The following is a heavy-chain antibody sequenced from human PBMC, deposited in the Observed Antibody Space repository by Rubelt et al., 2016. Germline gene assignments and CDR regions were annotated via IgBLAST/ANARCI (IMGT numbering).Heavy chain of an antibody. V-gene: IGHV4-39*01. CDR1: GGSISSSSYY. CDR2: IYNSEGT. J-gene: IGHJ6*02. Sequence: QLQLQESGPGLVKPSETLSLTCTVSGGSISSSSYYWGWIRQPPGKGLEWIGSIYNSEGTYSNPSLRSRVTLSVDTSKNRCASNLISVTAAATGDNYWARPRDWGPYYGMDGWGQGTTVTVSS. CDR3: ARPRDWGPYYGMDG. D-gene: IGHD3-16*01.